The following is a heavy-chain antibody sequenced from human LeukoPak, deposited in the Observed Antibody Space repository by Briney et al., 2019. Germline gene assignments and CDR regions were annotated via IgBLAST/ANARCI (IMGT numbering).Heavy chain of an antibody. D-gene: IGHD5-12*01. V-gene: IGHV4-39*01. CDR2: VYYGRTT. CDR1: GFTFSSYA. CDR3: VRHDGRGGATMGAFDS. Sequence: GSLRLSCAASGFTFSSYAMSWVRQAPGKGLEWIGTVYYGRTTYYNPSLDGRVTISLDTSANHFSLQLNSVTAADTAVYYCVRHDGRGGATMGAFDSWGRGSLVTVSS. J-gene: IGHJ5*01.